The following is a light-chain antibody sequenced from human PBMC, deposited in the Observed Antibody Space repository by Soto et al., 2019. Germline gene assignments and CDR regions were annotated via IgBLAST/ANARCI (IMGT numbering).Light chain of an antibody. CDR1: QSVGSSF. CDR3: QEYGTSPYLT. V-gene: IGKV3-20*01. Sequence: EIVLTQSPGTLSLSPGERAALSCRASQSVGSSFLAWYQQKPGQAPRLLIYGASNRATGIPDRFDGGGSGTDFTLTISRLEPEDFAVYYCQEYGTSPYLTFGGGTKVEIK. J-gene: IGKJ4*01. CDR2: GAS.